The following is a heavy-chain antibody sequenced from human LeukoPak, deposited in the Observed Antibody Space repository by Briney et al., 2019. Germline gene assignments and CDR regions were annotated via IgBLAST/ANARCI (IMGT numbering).Heavy chain of an antibody. D-gene: IGHD5-24*01. CDR1: GGTFSNLG. CDR2: IIPIFHTA. V-gene: IGHV1-69*13. Sequence: ASVKVSCKASGGTFSNLGISWVRQAPGQGLEWMGGIIPIFHTATYAQKFQGRVTITADESTNTAYIEVTGLRAEDTAVYYCAKAVGRWLHVPWFDPWGQGTLVTVSS. CDR3: AKAVGRWLHVPWFDP. J-gene: IGHJ5*02.